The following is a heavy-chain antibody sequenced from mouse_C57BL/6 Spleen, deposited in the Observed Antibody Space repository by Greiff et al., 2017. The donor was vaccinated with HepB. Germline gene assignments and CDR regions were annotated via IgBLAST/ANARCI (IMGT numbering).Heavy chain of an antibody. J-gene: IGHJ3*01. CDR3: ARHEDYGPFAY. V-gene: IGHV5-15*01. Sequence: EVKLMESGGGLVQPGGSLKLSCAASGFTFSDYGMAWVRQAPRKGPEWVAFISNLAYSIYYADTVTGRFTISRENAKNTLYLEMSSLRSEDTAMYYCARHEDYGPFAYWGQGTLVTVSA. D-gene: IGHD1-1*01. CDR1: GFTFSDYG. CDR2: ISNLAYSI.